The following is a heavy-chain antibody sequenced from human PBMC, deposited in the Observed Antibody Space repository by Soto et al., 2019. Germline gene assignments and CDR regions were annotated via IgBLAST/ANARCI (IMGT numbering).Heavy chain of an antibody. D-gene: IGHD1-7*01. CDR1: GLTFSNYA. J-gene: IGHJ4*02. CDR2: MSGSSSTT. Sequence: GSLRLSCATSGLTFSNYATSWVRQAPGGGLEWVSSMSGSSSTTYYADSVRGRFTISRDRSKNTLYLQMSSLRAEDTALYYCAKNQERELPRVIDFWGQGTLVTVSS. V-gene: IGHV3-23*01. CDR3: AKNQERELPRVIDF.